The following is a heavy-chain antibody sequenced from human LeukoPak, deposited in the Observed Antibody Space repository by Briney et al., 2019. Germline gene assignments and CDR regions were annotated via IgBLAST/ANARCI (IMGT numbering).Heavy chain of an antibody. CDR3: ARGRGKYDFWSGYETGSYYFDY. D-gene: IGHD3-3*01. J-gene: IGHJ4*02. V-gene: IGHV4-39*07. CDR1: SGSISTSNYY. Sequence: SETLSLTCTVSSGSISTSNYYWGWVRQPPGKALEWIGNIFYSGSTYYSPSLKSRVTISLDTSRNQFSLKLNSVTAADTAVYYCARGRGKYDFWSGYETGSYYFDYWGQGTLVTVSS. CDR2: IFYSGST.